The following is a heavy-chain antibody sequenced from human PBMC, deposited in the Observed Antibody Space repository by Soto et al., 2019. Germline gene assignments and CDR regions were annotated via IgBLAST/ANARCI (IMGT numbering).Heavy chain of an antibody. D-gene: IGHD3-22*01. V-gene: IGHV3-33*01. Sequence: GGSLRLSCAASGFTFSSYGMHWVRQAPGKGLEWVAVRWYDGSNKYYADSVKGRFTISRYNSKNTLYLQMNSLRAEDTAVYYCARAGTDYYDSSGYYAINDAFDIWGQGTMVTVSS. CDR2: RWYDGSNK. CDR3: ARAGTDYYDSSGYYAINDAFDI. J-gene: IGHJ3*02. CDR1: GFTFSSYG.